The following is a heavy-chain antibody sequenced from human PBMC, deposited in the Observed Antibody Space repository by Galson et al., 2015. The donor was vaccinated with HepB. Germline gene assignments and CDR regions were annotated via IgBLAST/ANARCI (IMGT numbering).Heavy chain of an antibody. CDR3: ARVTAKWGVPGILDS. J-gene: IGHJ4*02. CDR1: GFTFSSYW. V-gene: IGHV3-7*03. Sequence: SLRLSCAASGFTFSSYWMTWVRQAPGKGLEWVANIKQDGSERDYVDSVKGRFTISRDNVKNSLYLQMNSLRVEDTAVYYCARVTAKWGVPGILDSWGQGALVTVSS. D-gene: IGHD3-10*01. CDR2: IKQDGSER.